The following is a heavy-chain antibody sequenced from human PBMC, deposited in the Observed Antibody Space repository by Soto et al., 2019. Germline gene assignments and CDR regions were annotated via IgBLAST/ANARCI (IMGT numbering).Heavy chain of an antibody. CDR3: ARDSEALGYSYYYGMDV. Sequence: PSETLSLTCAVYGGSFSGYYWSWIRQPPGKGLEWIGEINHSGSTNYNPSLKSRVTISVDTSKNQFSLKLSSVTAADTAVYYCARDSEALGYSYYYGMDVWGQGTTVTVSS. V-gene: IGHV4-34*01. D-gene: IGHD1-26*01. J-gene: IGHJ6*02. CDR2: INHSGST. CDR1: GGSFSGYY.